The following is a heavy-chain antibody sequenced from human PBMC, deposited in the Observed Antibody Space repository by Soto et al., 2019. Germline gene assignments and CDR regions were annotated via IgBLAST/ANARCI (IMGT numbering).Heavy chain of an antibody. CDR3: ARYLQSTYYYYYGMDV. D-gene: IGHD4-4*01. J-gene: IGHJ6*02. CDR1: GFTFSSYG. CDR2: IWYDGSNK. V-gene: IGHV3-33*01. Sequence: GGSLRLYCAASGFTFSSYGMHWVRQAPGKGLEWVAVIWYDGSNKYYADSVKGRFTISRDNSKNTLYLQMNSLRAEDTAVYYCARYLQSTYYYYYGMDVWGQGTTVTVSS.